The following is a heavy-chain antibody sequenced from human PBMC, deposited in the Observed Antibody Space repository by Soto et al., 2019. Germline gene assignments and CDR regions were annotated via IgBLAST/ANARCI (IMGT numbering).Heavy chain of an antibody. CDR2: ISGSGGST. V-gene: IGHV3-23*01. CDR3: AKESDIVVVPAAIGLFDY. Sequence: GGSLRLSCAASGFTFSSYAMSWVRQAPGKRLEWVSAISGSGGSTYYADSVKGRFTISRDNSKNTLYLQMNSLRAEDTAVYYCAKESDIVVVPAAIGLFDYWGQGTLVTVSS. CDR1: GFTFSSYA. D-gene: IGHD2-2*02. J-gene: IGHJ4*02.